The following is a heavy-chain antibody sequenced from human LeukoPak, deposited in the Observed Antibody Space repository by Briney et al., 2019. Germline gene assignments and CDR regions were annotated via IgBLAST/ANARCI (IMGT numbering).Heavy chain of an antibody. CDR2: IFYSGST. J-gene: IGHJ5*02. V-gene: IGHV4-39*07. CDR3: ARGRIEEDIVLMVYARGGPNWFDP. Sequence: PSETLSLTCTVSGGSISTSNYYWGWIRQPPGKGLEWIGNIFYSGSTNYNPSLKSRITISVDTSKNQFSLKLSSVTAADTAVYYCARGRIEEDIVLMVYARGGPNWFDPWGQGTLVTVSS. CDR1: GGSISTSNYY. D-gene: IGHD2-8*01.